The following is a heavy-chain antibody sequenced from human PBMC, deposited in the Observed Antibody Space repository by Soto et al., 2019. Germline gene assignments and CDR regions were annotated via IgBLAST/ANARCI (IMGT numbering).Heavy chain of an antibody. CDR2: ISGSGDDT. CDR3: ANPIPKTGTTFGF. V-gene: IGHV3-23*01. Sequence: SGGPLRLSCAASGFTFSSYAMSWVRQAPGKGLEWVSAISGSGDDTFYADSMKGRFTISRDNSKDTLYLQINSLRAEDTAVYYCANPIPKTGTTFGFWGQGTLVTVSS. D-gene: IGHD1-1*01. CDR1: GFTFSSYA. J-gene: IGHJ4*02.